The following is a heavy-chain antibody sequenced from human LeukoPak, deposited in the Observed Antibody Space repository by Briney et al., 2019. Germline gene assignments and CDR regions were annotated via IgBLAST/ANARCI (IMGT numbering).Heavy chain of an antibody. V-gene: IGHV3-7*01. CDR3: ARSLYPSGSFFDY. D-gene: IGHD6-13*01. CDR2: IKQDGSEK. J-gene: IGHJ4*02. CDR1: GFTFSSYW. Sequence: GGSLRLSCAAFGFTFSSYWMSWVRQAPGKGLEWVANIKQDGSEKYYVDSVKGRFTISRDNAKNSLYLQMNSLRAEDTAVYYCARSLYPSGSFFDYWGQGTLVTVSS.